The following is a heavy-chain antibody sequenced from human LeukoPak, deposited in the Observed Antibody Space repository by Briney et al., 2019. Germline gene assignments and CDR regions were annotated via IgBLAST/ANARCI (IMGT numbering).Heavy chain of an antibody. CDR2: IYTSGST. V-gene: IGHV4-4*07. J-gene: IGHJ4*02. Sequence: SETLSLTCTVSGGSISSYYWNWIRQPAGKGLEWIGRIYTSGSTNYNPSLRSRVTMSVGTSKNQFSPKLSSVTAADTAVYYCAREVGATDFDYWGQGTLVTVSS. CDR1: GGSISSYY. D-gene: IGHD1-26*01. CDR3: AREVGATDFDY.